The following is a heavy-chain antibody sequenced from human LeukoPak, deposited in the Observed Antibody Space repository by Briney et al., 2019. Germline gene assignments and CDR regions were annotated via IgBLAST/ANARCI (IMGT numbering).Heavy chain of an antibody. Sequence: SGTLSLTCAVSGGSISSSNWWSWVRQPPGKGLEGIGEIYHSGSTNYNPSLKSRVTISVDKSKNQFSLKLSSVTAADTAVYYCARTTVTTSYYYYGMDVWGQGTTVTVSS. J-gene: IGHJ6*02. CDR3: ARTTVTTSYYYYGMDV. CDR1: GGSISSSNW. D-gene: IGHD4-17*01. CDR2: IYHSGST. V-gene: IGHV4-4*02.